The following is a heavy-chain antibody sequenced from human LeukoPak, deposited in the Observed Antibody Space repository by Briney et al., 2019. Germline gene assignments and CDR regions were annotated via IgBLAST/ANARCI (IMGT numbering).Heavy chain of an antibody. CDR1: GGSISSYY. CDR3: ARAPYYGASFVDY. Sequence: TSETLSLTCTVSGGSISSYYWSRIRQPPGKGLEWIGYIYYSGSTNYNPSLKSRVTISVDTSKNQFSLKLSSVTAADTAVYYCARAPYYGASFVDYWGQGTLVTVSS. D-gene: IGHD4-17*01. V-gene: IGHV4-59*01. CDR2: IYYSGST. J-gene: IGHJ4*02.